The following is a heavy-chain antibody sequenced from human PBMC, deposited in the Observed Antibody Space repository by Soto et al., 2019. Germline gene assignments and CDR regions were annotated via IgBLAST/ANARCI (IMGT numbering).Heavy chain of an antibody. CDR1: GFSLSTGGLG. V-gene: IGHV2-5*02. Sequence: QITLKESGPTLVKPTQTLTLTCTFSGFSLSTGGLGVGWIRQPPGEALEWLALIYWDDDKRYSPSLRSRLTITKGASKSQGVLRNTSMDPLDTPTYYSVNSRYCDHYLWSSSSHCCFGMDVWGQGSTVTVSS. D-gene: IGHD2-8*02. J-gene: IGHJ6*02. CDR2: IYWDDDK. CDR3: VNSRYCDHYLWSSSSHCCFGMDV.